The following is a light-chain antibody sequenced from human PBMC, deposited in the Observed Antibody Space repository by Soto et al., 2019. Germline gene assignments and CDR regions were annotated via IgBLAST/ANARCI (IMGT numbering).Light chain of an antibody. CDR3: QQYGSPPLYT. CDR1: QSVSSSY. V-gene: IGKV3-20*01. J-gene: IGKJ2*01. Sequence: EIVLTQSPGTLSLSPGERATLSCRASQSVSSSYLAWYQQKPGQAPRLLIYGASSRATGIPDRFSGSGSGTDFTLPISRLEPEEFAVYYCQQYGSPPLYTFGQGTRLEIK. CDR2: GAS.